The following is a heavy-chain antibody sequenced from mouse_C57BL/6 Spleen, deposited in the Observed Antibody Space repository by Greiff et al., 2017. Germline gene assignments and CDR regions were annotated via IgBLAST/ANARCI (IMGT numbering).Heavy chain of an antibody. CDR2: IGGDGST. V-gene: IGHV2-3*01. J-gene: IGHJ2*01. CDR1: GFSFTSYW. CDR3: DKGTTDFDD. Sequence: QVQLQQSGPGLVAPSPSLSITCTVSGFSFTSYWVSWVRQPPGKGLEWLGVIGGDGSTNYHSAHISRLSISNDNSKSHVFLKLNSLQTDDKATYYSDKGTTDFDDWGKGTTLTGAS. D-gene: IGHD1-1*01.